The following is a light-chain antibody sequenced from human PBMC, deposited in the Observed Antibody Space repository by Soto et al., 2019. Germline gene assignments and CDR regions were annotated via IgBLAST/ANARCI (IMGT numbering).Light chain of an antibody. V-gene: IGLV2-14*01. CDR1: SSDVGGYNY. CDR3: SSYTDSSTHV. Sequence: QSALTQPASVSGSPEQSITISYTGTSSDVGGYNYVSWYQQHPCKAPKIIIYEVSNRPSGVSNRFAGFKSGNTASLTTSGLQAEDEADYDCSSYTDSSTHVFGTGTKVTVL. J-gene: IGLJ1*01. CDR2: EVS.